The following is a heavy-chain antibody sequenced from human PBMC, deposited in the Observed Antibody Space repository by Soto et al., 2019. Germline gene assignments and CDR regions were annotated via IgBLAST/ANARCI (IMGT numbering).Heavy chain of an antibody. D-gene: IGHD3-22*01. CDR1: GFTFSSYW. V-gene: IGHV3-74*01. CDR3: ARIQSYYYDRRGYFTKGAFDI. Sequence: GGSLRLSCAASGFTFSSYWMHWVRQTPGKGLVWVSRINSDGSSTSYADSVKGRFTISRDNAKNTLYLQMNSLRAEDTAVYYCARIQSYYYDRRGYFTKGAFDIWGQGTTITVSS. CDR2: INSDGSST. J-gene: IGHJ3*02.